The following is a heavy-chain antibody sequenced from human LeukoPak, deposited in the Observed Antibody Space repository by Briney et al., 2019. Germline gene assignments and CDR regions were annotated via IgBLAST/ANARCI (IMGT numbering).Heavy chain of an antibody. V-gene: IGHV4-39*01. CDR1: GGSFSSSSYY. J-gene: IGHJ5*02. Sequence: SETLSLTCTVSGGSFSSSSYYWRWIRQPPGKGLDWIGSIYYSGSTYYNPSLKSRVTISVDTSKNQFSLKLSSVTATETAMYYYAGLDYDYIWVGYRHTWFDTCCQGTLVTVSS. CDR2: IYYSGST. CDR3: AGLDYDYIWVGYRHTWFDT. D-gene: IGHD3-16*02.